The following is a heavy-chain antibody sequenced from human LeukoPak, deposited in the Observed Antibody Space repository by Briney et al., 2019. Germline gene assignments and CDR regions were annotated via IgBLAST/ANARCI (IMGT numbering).Heavy chain of an antibody. D-gene: IGHD3-22*01. J-gene: IGHJ4*02. CDR1: GGSISSYY. CDR2: INHSGST. Sequence: SETLSLTCTVSGGSISSYYWSWIRQPPGKGLEWIGEINHSGSTNYNPSLKSRVTISVDTSKNQFSLKLSSVTAADTAVYYCASRYDSSGYYRYWGQGTLVTVSS. CDR3: ASRYDSSGYYRY. V-gene: IGHV4-34*01.